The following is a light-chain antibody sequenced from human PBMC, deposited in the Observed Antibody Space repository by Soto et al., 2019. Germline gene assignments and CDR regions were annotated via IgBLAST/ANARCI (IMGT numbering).Light chain of an antibody. CDR3: QKFSSYQIN. J-gene: IGKJ4*01. CDR1: QTVRNNY. CDR2: DAS. Sequence: ECVLPPSQGTLSLSPVERSTLSCRSSQTVRNNYLAWYQQKPGQAPRLLIYDASSRATGIPDRFSGGGSGTDFTLTISRMEHEDLEVYYCQKFSSYQINFGGGTKVAI. V-gene: IGKV3-20*01.